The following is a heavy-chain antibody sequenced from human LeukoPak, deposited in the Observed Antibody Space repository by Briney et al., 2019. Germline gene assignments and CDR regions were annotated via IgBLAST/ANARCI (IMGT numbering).Heavy chain of an antibody. CDR3: AADIVVVVATPSGNVP. CDR1: GFTFNTYT. V-gene: IGHV3-48*01. CDR2: ISSTSSTI. Sequence: GGSLRLSCAASGFTFNTYTMNWVRQAPGKGLEWVSSISSTSSTIYYADSVRGRFTISRDNAKNSLYLQMNSLRAEDTAVYYCAADIVVVVATPSGNVPWGQGTLVTVSS. D-gene: IGHD2-15*01. J-gene: IGHJ5*02.